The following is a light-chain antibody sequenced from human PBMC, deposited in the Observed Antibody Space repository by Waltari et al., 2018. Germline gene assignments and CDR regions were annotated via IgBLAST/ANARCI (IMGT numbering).Light chain of an antibody. CDR2: YVN. Sequence: QSALTQPASVSGSPGQSITISCTGTSSDVGGYPYVSWYQHHPGKAPKLMIHYVNKRPSVFSNRFSGSKSRNTASLTISGLQAEDEADYYCSSYTTTSTFYVFGTGTKVTVL. CDR3: SSYTTTSTFYV. J-gene: IGLJ1*01. CDR1: SSDVGGYPY. V-gene: IGLV2-14*03.